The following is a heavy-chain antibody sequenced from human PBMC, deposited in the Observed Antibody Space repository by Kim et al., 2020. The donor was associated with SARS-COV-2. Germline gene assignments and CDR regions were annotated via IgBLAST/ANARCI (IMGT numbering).Heavy chain of an antibody. J-gene: IGHJ6*03. V-gene: IGHV4-30-4*01. CDR1: GGSISSGDYY. CDR2: IYYSGST. D-gene: IGHD3-10*01. CDR3: AREVTMVQGVIDYYYYYYMDV. Sequence: SETLSLTCTVSGGSISSGDYYWSWIRQPPGKGLEWIGYIYYSGSTYYNPSHKSRVTISVDTSKNQFSLKLSSVTAADTAVYYCAREVTMVQGVIDYYYYYYMDVWGKGTTVTVSS.